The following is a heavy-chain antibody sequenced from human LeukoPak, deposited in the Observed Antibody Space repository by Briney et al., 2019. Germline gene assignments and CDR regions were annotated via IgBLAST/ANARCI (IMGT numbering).Heavy chain of an antibody. J-gene: IGHJ4*02. CDR1: GFLFSTYG. V-gene: IGHV3-30*03. D-gene: IGHD3-10*01. Sequence: GGSLRLSCAASGFLFSTYGMYWVRQAPGKGLEWVAVISFDGSNKYYVDSVKGRFTISRDNAKNTLYLQMNSLRTEDMAVYYCVRIDGSGSYYPPDYWGQGTLVTVSS. CDR2: ISFDGSNK. CDR3: VRIDGSGSYYPPDY.